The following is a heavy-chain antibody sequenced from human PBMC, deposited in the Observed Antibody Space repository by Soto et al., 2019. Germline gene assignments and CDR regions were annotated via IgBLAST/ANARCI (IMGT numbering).Heavy chain of an antibody. V-gene: IGHV3-74*01. D-gene: IGHD3-3*01. CDR1: GFTFSSYW. CDR2: INSDGSST. Sequence: GGSLRLSCAASGFTFSSYWMHWVRQAPGKGLVWVSRINSDGSSTSYADSVKGRFTISRDNAKNTLYLQMNSLRAEDTAVYYWERAPGSTFGVVIKDYYYCGMDVWGQGTTVTVSS. CDR3: ERAPGSTFGVVIKDYYYCGMDV. J-gene: IGHJ6*02.